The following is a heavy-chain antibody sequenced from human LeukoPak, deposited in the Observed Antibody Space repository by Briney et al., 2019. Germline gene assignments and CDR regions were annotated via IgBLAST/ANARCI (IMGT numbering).Heavy chain of an antibody. D-gene: IGHD5-18*01. Sequence: SQTLSLTCTVSGGSISSGGYYWAWIRQYPGKGLEWIGYIYYSGTTYYNPSLQSRVTISGDTSKNQFSLKLSSVTAADTAVYYCARTAGWSYGFDYWGQGTLVTVSS. J-gene: IGHJ4*02. CDR2: IYYSGTT. V-gene: IGHV4-31*02. CDR1: GGSISSGGYY. CDR3: ARTAGWSYGFDY.